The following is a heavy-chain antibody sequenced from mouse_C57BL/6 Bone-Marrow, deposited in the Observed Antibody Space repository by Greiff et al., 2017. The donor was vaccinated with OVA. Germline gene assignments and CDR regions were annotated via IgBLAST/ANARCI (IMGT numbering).Heavy chain of an antibody. CDR3: AREGGYFFAY. V-gene: IGHV1-42*01. J-gene: IGHJ3*01. CDR1: GYSFTGYY. D-gene: IGHD2-3*01. Sequence: EVQLVESGPELVKPGASVKISCKASGYSFTGYYMNWVKQSPEKSLEWIGEINPSTGGTTYNQKFKAKATLTVDKSSSTAYMQLKSLTSEDSAVYYCAREGGYFFAYWGQGTLVTVSA. CDR2: INPSTGGT.